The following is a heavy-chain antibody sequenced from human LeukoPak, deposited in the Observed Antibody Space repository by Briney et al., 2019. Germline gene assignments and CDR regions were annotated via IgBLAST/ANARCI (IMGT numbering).Heavy chain of an antibody. Sequence: ASVKVSCNASGYTFTSYDINWVRQATGQGLEWMGWMNPNSGNTGYAQKFQGRVTITRNTSISTAYMELSSLRSEDTAVYYCARAVGYYYYMDVWGKGTTVTVSS. CDR3: ARAVGYYYYMDV. V-gene: IGHV1-8*03. CDR2: MNPNSGNT. CDR1: GYTFTSYD. J-gene: IGHJ6*03.